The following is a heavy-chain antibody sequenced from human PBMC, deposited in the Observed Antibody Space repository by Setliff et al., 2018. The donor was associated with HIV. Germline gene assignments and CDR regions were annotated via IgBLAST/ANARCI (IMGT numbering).Heavy chain of an antibody. CDR3: ARDYLYYNLYNGSPVYGMDV. CDR2: IYPGDSDV. CDR1: GYSFTSYW. J-gene: IGHJ6*02. D-gene: IGHD3-3*01. Sequence: GESLKISCKGSGYSFTSYWIGWVRQMPGKGLEWMGIIYPGDSDVRYSPSFQGQVTISADKSINTAYLQMNSLRVEDTAVYYCARDYLYYNLYNGSPVYGMDVWGQGTTVTVSS. V-gene: IGHV5-51*01.